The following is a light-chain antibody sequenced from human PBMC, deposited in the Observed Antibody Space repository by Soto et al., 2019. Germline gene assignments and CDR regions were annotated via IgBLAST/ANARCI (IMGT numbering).Light chain of an antibody. CDR3: LQNSSFPRT. J-gene: IGKJ2*01. CDR1: QDISIY. Sequence: DIQMTQSPSAMSASVGDRVTITCRASQDISIYLAWFQQKPGEVPKRLIYAASSLQRGVPSRFSGTGSGTEFTLTISSLQPEDFATYYCLQNSSFPRTFGQGTKLEVK. CDR2: AAS. V-gene: IGKV1-17*03.